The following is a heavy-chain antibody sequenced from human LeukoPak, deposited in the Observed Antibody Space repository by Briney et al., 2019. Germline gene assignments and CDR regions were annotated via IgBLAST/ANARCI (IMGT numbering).Heavy chain of an antibody. CDR3: ASGYDYVWGSYPSHFDY. CDR2: ISSSGSTI. D-gene: IGHD3-16*01. J-gene: IGHJ4*02. V-gene: IGHV3-11*04. CDR1: GFTFSDYY. Sequence: GGSLRLSCAASGFTFSDYYMSWIRQAPGKGLEWVSYISSSGSTIYYADSVKGRFTISRGSAKNSLYLQMNSLRAEDTAVYYCASGYDYVWGSYPSHFDYWGQGTLVTVSS.